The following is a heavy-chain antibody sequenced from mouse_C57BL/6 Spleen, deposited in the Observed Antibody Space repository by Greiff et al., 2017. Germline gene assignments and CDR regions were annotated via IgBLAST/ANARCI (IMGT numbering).Heavy chain of an antibody. CDR1: GYSFTGYY. V-gene: IGHV1-43*01. CDR3: ARVYYGSSYGY. Sequence: EVQLVESGPELVKPGASVKISCKASGYSFTGYYMHWVKQSSEKSLEWIGEINPSTGGTSYNQKFKGKATLPVDKSSSTAYMQLKSLTSEDSAVDYCARVYYGSSYGYWGQGTTLTVSS. J-gene: IGHJ2*01. CDR2: INPSTGGT. D-gene: IGHD1-1*01.